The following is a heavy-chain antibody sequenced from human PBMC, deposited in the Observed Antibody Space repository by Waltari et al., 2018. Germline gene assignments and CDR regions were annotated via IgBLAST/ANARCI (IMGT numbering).Heavy chain of an antibody. CDR2: ITSSSSYI. CDR3: ARDSRDYYGSGTSPYYSGMSV. CDR1: GFPFSTYN. V-gene: IGHV3-21*01. J-gene: IGHJ6*02. D-gene: IGHD3-10*01. Sequence: EVQLVESGGGLVKPGGSLRLSCVASGFPFSTYNMNWVRQAPGRGLEWDSTITSSSSYIYYADSLKGRFTISRDNAKNSLYLQMNSLRAEDTAVYYCARDSRDYYGSGTSPYYSGMSVWGQGTTVTVSS.